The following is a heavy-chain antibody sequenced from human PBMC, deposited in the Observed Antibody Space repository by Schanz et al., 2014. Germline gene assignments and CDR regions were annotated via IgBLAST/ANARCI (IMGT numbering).Heavy chain of an antibody. CDR1: GGSISSSDW. Sequence: QVQLQESGPGLVKPSGTLSLTCAVSGGSISSSDWWSWVRQPPGKGLEWIGYIYYSGSTYYNPSPKSLATLSVDTSKNQFSRKLSSVTAADTAVYYCAREPLSGYNWFDPWGQGSLVTVSS. CDR3: AREPLSGYNWFDP. J-gene: IGHJ5*02. D-gene: IGHD6-25*01. CDR2: IYYSGST. V-gene: IGHV4-4*02.